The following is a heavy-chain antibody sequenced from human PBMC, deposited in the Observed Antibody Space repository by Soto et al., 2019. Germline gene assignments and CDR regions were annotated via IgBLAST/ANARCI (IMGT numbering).Heavy chain of an antibody. V-gene: IGHV4-59*01. CDR2: IYYSGST. J-gene: IGHJ3*02. D-gene: IGHD5-18*01. CDR3: AREGVDTAMGDAFDI. Sequence: QVQLQESGPGLVKPSETLSLTCTVSGGSISSYYWSWIRQPPGKGLEWIGYIYYSGSTNYNPSLERRVTISVDTSKNQFSLKLSSVTAADTAVYYGAREGVDTAMGDAFDIWGQGTMVTVSS. CDR1: GGSISSYY.